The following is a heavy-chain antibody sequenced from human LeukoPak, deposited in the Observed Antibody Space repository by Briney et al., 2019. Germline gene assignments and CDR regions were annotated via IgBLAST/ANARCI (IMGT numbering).Heavy chain of an antibody. CDR3: ARESGKFDY. CDR1: GLPIADFA. V-gene: IGHV3-43*02. Sequence: QTGGSLRLSCVASGLPIADFAMHWVRQAPGKGLEWVSLISGDGVSTFYADSVKGRFSISRDNSKNSLPLEMNSLRTEDTAMYYCARESGKFDYWGQGTLVAVSS. CDR2: ISGDGVST. J-gene: IGHJ4*02.